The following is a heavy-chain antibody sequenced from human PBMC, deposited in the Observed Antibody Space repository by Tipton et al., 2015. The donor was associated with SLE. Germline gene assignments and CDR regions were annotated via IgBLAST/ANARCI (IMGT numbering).Heavy chain of an antibody. Sequence: TLSLTCTVSGGSISSSSYYWGWIRQPPGKGLEWIGSIYYSGSTNYNPSLKSRVTISVDTSKNQFSLKLNSVTAADTAVFYCARVGSGWSEDYFDYWGQGTLVTVSS. J-gene: IGHJ4*02. CDR1: GGSISSSSYY. D-gene: IGHD6-19*01. V-gene: IGHV4-39*07. CDR2: IYYSGST. CDR3: ARVGSGWSEDYFDY.